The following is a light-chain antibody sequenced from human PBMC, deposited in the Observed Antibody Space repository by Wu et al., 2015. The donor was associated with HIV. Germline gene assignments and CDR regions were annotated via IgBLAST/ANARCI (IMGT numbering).Light chain of an antibody. CDR2: RTS. Sequence: IVLTQSPGTLSLSPGERATLSCRASQSVANNALAWYQHRPGQPPTLLIYRTSTRATDIPDRFSGSGSGTEFTLTISRLEPEDFAVYYCQQYVRSARFTFGPGTKWISN. CDR3: QQYVRSARFT. V-gene: IGKV3-20*01. J-gene: IGKJ3*01. CDR1: QSVANNA.